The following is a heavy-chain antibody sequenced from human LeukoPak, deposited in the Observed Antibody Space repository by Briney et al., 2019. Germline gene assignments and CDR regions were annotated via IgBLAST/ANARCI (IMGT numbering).Heavy chain of an antibody. J-gene: IGHJ4*02. CDR3: ARSMAMVPGGY. Sequence: GASVKVSFKVSGYSFTAYYMHWVRQAPGQRLEWMGVINPSGGTTTYAQKFQGRVTMTRDSPTSTVYMEVSSLRSEDTAVYYCARSMAMVPGGYWGQGTLVTVSS. D-gene: IGHD4/OR15-4a*01. CDR1: GYSFTAYY. CDR2: INPSGGTT. V-gene: IGHV1-46*01.